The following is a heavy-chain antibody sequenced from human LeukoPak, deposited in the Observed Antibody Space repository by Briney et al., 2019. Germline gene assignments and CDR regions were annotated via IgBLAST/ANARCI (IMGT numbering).Heavy chain of an antibody. CDR3: TRDTGCSGGTCYSFYDY. CDR1: GFTFNSFW. V-gene: IGHV3-7*01. J-gene: IGHJ4*02. Sequence: GGSLRLSCAASGFTFNSFWMTWVRQAPGKGLEWVANIKEDGSEKYYVDSVEGRFTTSRDNAKNSLYLQLNSLRAEDTAVYYCTRDTGCSGGTCYSFYDYWDQGTLVNVS. CDR2: IKEDGSEK. D-gene: IGHD2-15*01.